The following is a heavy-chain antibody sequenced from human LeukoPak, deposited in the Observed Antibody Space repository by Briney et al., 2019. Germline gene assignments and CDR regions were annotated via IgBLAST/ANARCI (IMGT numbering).Heavy chain of an antibody. CDR1: GFTFSSYG. V-gene: IGHV3-33*01. D-gene: IGHD3-3*01. J-gene: IGHJ6*02. Sequence: GESLRLSCAASGFTFSSYGMHWVRQAPGKGLEWVAVIWYDGSNKYYADSVKGRFTISRDNSKNTLYLQMNSLRAEDTAVYYCARAGFWSGYPNYYYYGMDVWGQGTTVTVSS. CDR2: IWYDGSNK. CDR3: ARAGFWSGYPNYYYYGMDV.